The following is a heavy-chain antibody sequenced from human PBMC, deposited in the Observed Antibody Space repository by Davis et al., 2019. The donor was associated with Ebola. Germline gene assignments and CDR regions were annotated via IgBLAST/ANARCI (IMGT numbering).Heavy chain of an antibody. D-gene: IGHD2-2*02. CDR3: ATYTIKNVWYYYYGMDV. V-gene: IGHV1-18*04. J-gene: IGHJ6*02. CDR2: IIGYNGNT. CDR1: GYTVSRYG. Sequence: ASVKVSCKASGYTVSRYGINWVRQAPGQGLEWMGWIIGYNGNTNYAQKFQGRVTMTTETATNTAYMELSSLRSDDTAVYYCATYTIKNVWYYYYGMDVWGQGTTVTVSS.